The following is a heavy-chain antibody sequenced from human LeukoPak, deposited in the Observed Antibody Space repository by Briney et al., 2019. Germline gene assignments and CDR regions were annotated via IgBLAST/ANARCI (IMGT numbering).Heavy chain of an antibody. Sequence: GGSLRLSCAASGFTFSSYAMHWVRQAPGKGLEWVAVISYDGSNKYYADSVKGRFTISRDNSKNTVYLQMNSLRAEDTAVYYCARPWYSSSSIGVYYYGMDVWSQGTTVTVSS. V-gene: IGHV3-30*04. CDR1: GFTFSSYA. D-gene: IGHD6-6*01. CDR3: ARPWYSSSSIGVYYYGMDV. CDR2: ISYDGSNK. J-gene: IGHJ6*02.